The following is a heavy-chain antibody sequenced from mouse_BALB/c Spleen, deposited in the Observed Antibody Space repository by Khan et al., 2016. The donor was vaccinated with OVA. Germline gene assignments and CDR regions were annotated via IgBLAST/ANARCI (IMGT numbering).Heavy chain of an antibody. CDR3: ACYPRGDGYYSPCDY. D-gene: IGHD2-3*01. Sequence: QVQLKESGPGLVAPSQSLSITSTVSGFSLTSYGVHWVRQPPGKGLEWLGVIWAGGSTNYNSALMSRLSISKDNSKSQVFVKMNSLKNDDTAMYSCACYPRGDGYYSPCDYCGQASSVTVSS. J-gene: IGHJ4*01. CDR2: IWAGGST. CDR1: GFSLTSYG. V-gene: IGHV2-9*02.